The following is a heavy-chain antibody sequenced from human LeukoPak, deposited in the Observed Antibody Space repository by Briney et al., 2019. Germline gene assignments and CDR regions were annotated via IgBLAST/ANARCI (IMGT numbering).Heavy chain of an antibody. D-gene: IGHD3-10*01. CDR1: GGSISSNSYY. Sequence: SETLSLTFTVSGGSISSNSYYWRWLRQPPGTGLEWLGSFYYSGNTYYNPSLKNRLTIFVDTSKNLFSLKLSSVTAADTALYYCARTRYYYCSRSYGAPYYFDYWGQGTLVTVSS. CDR3: ARTRYYYCSRSYGAPYYFDY. J-gene: IGHJ4*02. CDR2: FYYSGNT. V-gene: IGHV4-39*01.